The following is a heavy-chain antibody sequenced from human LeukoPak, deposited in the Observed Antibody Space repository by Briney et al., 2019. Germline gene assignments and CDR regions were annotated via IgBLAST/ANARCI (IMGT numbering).Heavy chain of an antibody. CDR1: GGTFSSYA. CDR3: ASEPRGNYYYGMDV. J-gene: IGHJ6*02. CDR2: IIPIFGTA. V-gene: IGHV1-69*13. Sequence: GGSVKVSCKASGGTFSSYAISWVRQAPGQGLEWMGGIIPIFGTANYAQKFQGRVTITADESTSTAYMELSSLRSEDTAVYYCASEPRGNYYYGMDVWGQGTTVTVSS.